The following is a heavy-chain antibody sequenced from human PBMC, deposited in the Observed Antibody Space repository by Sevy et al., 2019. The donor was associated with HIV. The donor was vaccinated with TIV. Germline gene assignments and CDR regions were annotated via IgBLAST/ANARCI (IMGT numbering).Heavy chain of an antibody. D-gene: IGHD3-22*01. V-gene: IGHV1-18*04. Sequence: ASVKVSCKASGYTFTSYGISWVRQAPGQGLEWMGWISAYNGNTNYAQKLQGRVTMTTDTSTSTAYMELRSLRSDDTAVYYCARGLDYYDRSGYYSDYWGQGTLVTVSS. CDR3: ARGLDYYDRSGYYSDY. J-gene: IGHJ4*02. CDR1: GYTFTSYG. CDR2: ISAYNGNT.